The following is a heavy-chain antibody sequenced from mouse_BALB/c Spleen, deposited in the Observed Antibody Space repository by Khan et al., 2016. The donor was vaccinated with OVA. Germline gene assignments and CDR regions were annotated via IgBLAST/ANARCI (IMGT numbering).Heavy chain of an antibody. CDR2: IWAGGSN. CDR3: AKDPPYYGLDY. J-gene: IGHJ4*01. V-gene: IGHV2-6-5*01. Sequence: QVQLKQSGPGLVAPSQSLSLTCTVSGFSLTDYAVSWIRQPPGKGLEWLGVIWAGGSNYYNSVLKSRLSISKDNSRSQVFLKVSSLQTDDTAIYYCAKDPPYYGLDYWGQGTSVTVSS. CDR1: GFSLTDYA.